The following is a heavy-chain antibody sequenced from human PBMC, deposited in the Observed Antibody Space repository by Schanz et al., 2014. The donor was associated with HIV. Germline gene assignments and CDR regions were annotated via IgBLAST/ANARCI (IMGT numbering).Heavy chain of an antibody. CDR2: INHRGKT. V-gene: IGHV4-34*02. Sequence: QVQLQQWGARVLKPSGTLSLTCAVYGGSFSGYYWSWIRQAPGKGLEWIGEINHRGKTNYNPSLKGRVPLSSDMSKNQFSLKLNSVTAADTAVYFCARGDFGGNSVDYWGHGNLVTVSA. CDR3: ARGDFGGNSVDY. CDR1: GGSFSGYY. J-gene: IGHJ4*01. D-gene: IGHD2-21*02.